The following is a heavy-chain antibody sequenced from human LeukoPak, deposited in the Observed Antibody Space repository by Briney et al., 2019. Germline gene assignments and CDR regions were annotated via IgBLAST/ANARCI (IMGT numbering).Heavy chain of an antibody. Sequence: PSETLSLACAVYGGSFSSYYWSWIRQPPGKGLEWIGEINHSGSTNYNPSLKSRVTISVDTSKNQFSLKLSSVTAADTAVYYCARKAPARAPVRNSDYYRFLYFDYWGQGTLVTVSS. D-gene: IGHD3-22*01. CDR3: ARKAPARAPVRNSDYYRFLYFDY. CDR2: INHSGST. V-gene: IGHV4-34*01. J-gene: IGHJ4*02. CDR1: GGSFSSYY.